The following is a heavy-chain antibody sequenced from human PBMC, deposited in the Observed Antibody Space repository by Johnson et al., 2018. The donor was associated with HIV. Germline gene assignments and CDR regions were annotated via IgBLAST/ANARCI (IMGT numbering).Heavy chain of an antibody. J-gene: IGHJ3*02. CDR2: ISYDGSNK. CDR3: AKDPIKRQLVRDDAFDI. Sequence: QVQLVESGGGVVQPGRSLRLSCAASGFTFSSYGMHWVRQAPGKGLEWVAAISYDGSNKYYADSVKGRFTISRDNCKYTLYLQRNRLRAEDTAVYYCAKDPIKRQLVRDDAFDIWGQGTMVTVSS. D-gene: IGHD6-13*01. V-gene: IGHV3-30*18. CDR1: GFTFSSYG.